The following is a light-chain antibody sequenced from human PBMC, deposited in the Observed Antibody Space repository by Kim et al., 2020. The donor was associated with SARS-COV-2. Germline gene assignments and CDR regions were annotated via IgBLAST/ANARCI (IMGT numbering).Light chain of an antibody. Sequence: ATIGDIVTITSRASQGISNYLAWYQQKPGKVPKLLIYAASTLQSGVPSRLSGSGSGTDFTLTISSLQPEAVATYYCHKYNSAPLTFGGGTKVDIK. CDR3: HKYNSAPLT. CDR1: QGISNY. V-gene: IGKV1-27*01. J-gene: IGKJ4*01. CDR2: AAS.